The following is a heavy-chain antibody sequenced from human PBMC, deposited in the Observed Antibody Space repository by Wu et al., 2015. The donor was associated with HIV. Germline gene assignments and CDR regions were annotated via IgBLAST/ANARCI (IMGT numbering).Heavy chain of an antibody. V-gene: IGHV1-8*01. J-gene: IGHJ6*02. CDR1: GYTFTSYD. Sequence: QVQLVQSGAEVKKPGASVKVSCKASGYTFTSYDINWVRQATGQGLEWMGWMNPNSGNTGYAQKFQGRVTMTRNTSISTAYMELSSLRSEDTAVYYCARGSHEGRGDYYYGMDVWGQGTTGHRLL. CDR3: ARGSHEGRGDYYYGMDV. CDR2: MNPNSGNT. D-gene: IGHD3-10*01.